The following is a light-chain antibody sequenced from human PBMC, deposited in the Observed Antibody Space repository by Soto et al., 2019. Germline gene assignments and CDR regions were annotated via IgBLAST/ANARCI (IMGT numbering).Light chain of an antibody. CDR2: AAS. CDR1: QRISSNY. CDR3: QNYGSSPQT. Sequence: DIVLTQSPGTLSLSPGERATLSCRASQRISSNYLGWYQQKPGQAPRLLIYAASSRATGIPDRLSGSGSATDFTLTISRLEPEDFAVYYCQNYGSSPQTFGQGTTVEI. J-gene: IGKJ1*01. V-gene: IGKV3-20*01.